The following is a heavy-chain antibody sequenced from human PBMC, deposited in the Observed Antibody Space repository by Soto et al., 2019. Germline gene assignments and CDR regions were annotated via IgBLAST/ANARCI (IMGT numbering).Heavy chain of an antibody. CDR2: VSAYNGNT. D-gene: IGHD2-8*01. J-gene: IGHJ6*02. CDR3: ARDPYHVLMVNAPNLYGMDV. V-gene: IGHV1-18*01. CDR1: GYTFTSYG. Sequence: ASVKVSCKASGYTFTSYGISWVRQAPGQGLEWMGWVSAYNGNTNYAQSLQGRLTMTTDTSTTTAYMELRSLRSDDTAVYYCARDPYHVLMVNAPNLYGMDVWGQGTTVTVSS.